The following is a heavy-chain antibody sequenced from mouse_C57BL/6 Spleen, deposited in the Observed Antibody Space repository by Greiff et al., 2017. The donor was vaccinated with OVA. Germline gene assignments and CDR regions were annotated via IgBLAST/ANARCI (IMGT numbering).Heavy chain of an antibody. CDR2: INPSSGYT. Sequence: QVQLQQSGAELAKPGASVKLSCKASGYTFTSYWMHWVKQRPGQGLEWIGYINPSSGYTKYNQKFKDKATLTADKSSSTAYMQLSSLTSEDSAVYYCATAQDPYYFDYWGQGTTLTVSS. D-gene: IGHD3-2*02. J-gene: IGHJ2*01. CDR3: ATAQDPYYFDY. V-gene: IGHV1-7*01. CDR1: GYTFTSYW.